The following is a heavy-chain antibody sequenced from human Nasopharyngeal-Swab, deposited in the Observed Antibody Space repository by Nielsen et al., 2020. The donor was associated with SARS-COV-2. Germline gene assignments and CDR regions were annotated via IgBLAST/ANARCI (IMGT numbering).Heavy chain of an antibody. CDR3: ARGGDPREVVAATDCFDP. CDR2: INPGGGSA. CDR1: GDTFTWYY. D-gene: IGHD2-15*01. V-gene: IGHV1-46*01. J-gene: IGHJ5*02. Sequence: ASVKASCKASGDTFTWYYIDWARQARGQGVEWRGIINPGGGSARYSQNFQGRVTMTRDTSTSTVYMELRSLRSEDTAVYYCARGGDPREVVAATDCFDPWGQGTLVTVSS.